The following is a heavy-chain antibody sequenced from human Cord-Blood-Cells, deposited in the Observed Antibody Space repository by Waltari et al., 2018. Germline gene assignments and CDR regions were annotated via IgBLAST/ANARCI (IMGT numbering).Heavy chain of an antibody. V-gene: IGHV4-59*11. Sequence: QVQLQESGPGLVKPSETLSLTCTGSGGSISSHYWSWIRQPPGKGLEWIGYIYYSGSTTHNPSLQSRVHITVETSKNQFSLKLGSVTAADTAVYYCARRRYSITGTTGDAFDIWGQGTMVTVSS. D-gene: IGHD1-7*01. CDR1: GGSISSHY. CDR2: IYYSGST. J-gene: IGHJ3*02. CDR3: ARRRYSITGTTGDAFDI.